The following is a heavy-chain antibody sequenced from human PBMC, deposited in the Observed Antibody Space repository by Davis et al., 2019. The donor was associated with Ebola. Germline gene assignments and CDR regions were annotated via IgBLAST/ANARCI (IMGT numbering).Heavy chain of an antibody. Sequence: PSETLSLICAVYGGSFSGYYWSWISQPPGKGLEWIGEINHSGSTNYNPSLKSRVTISVDTSKNQFSLKLSSVAAADTAVYYCARKRRVGATELWDYWGQGTLVTVSS. CDR2: INHSGST. CDR3: ARKRRVGATELWDY. J-gene: IGHJ4*01. V-gene: IGHV4-34*01. D-gene: IGHD1-26*01. CDR1: GGSFSGYY.